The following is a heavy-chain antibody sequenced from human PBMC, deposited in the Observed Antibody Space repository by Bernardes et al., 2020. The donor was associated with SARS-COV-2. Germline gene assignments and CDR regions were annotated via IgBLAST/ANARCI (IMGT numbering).Heavy chain of an antibody. CDR3: AKDIKNSGWYPIDS. Sequence: GGSLRLSCAASGFAFSSFGLHWVRQAPAKGVAWVAVISYDGSHKYYGDSVKGRFTISRDNSKNTLNLQMNSLRVDDTAIYYCAKDIKNSGWYPIDSWGQGTLVTVSS. CDR1: GFAFSSFG. J-gene: IGHJ4*02. V-gene: IGHV3-30*18. CDR2: ISYDGSHK. D-gene: IGHD6-19*01.